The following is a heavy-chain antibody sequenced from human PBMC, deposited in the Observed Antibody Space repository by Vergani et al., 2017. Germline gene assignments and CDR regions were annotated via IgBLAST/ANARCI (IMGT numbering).Heavy chain of an antibody. J-gene: IGHJ4*02. V-gene: IGHV4-38-2*01. CDR1: GNSISSGYY. CDR2: IYHSGST. D-gene: IGHD2-2*01. CDR3: ARRCSSTSCYDY. Sequence: QVQLQESGPGLVKPSETLSLTCAVSGNSISSGYYWGWIRQPPGKGLEWIGNIYHSGSTYYTPSLKSRVTISVDTSKNQFSLKLSSVTAADTAVYYCARRCSSTSCYDYWGQGTLVTVSS.